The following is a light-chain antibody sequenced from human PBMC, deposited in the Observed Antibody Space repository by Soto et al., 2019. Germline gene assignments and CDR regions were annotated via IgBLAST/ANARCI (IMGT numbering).Light chain of an antibody. Sequence: QSVLTQPASLSGSPGQSITISCTGTSSDVGGYNFVSWYQQLPGNAPKLLICDVTIRPSGVSDRFSGSKSGTTASLTISGLQAEDEADYYCCSYASSTIYVFGTGTKVTVL. J-gene: IGLJ1*01. CDR1: SSDVGGYNF. V-gene: IGLV2-14*03. CDR2: DVT. CDR3: CSYASSTIYV.